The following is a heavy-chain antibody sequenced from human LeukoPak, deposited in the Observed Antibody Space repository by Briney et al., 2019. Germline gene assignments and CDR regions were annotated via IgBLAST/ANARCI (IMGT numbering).Heavy chain of an antibody. D-gene: IGHD3-22*01. CDR2: IIPIFGTA. CDR1: GGTFSSYA. Sequence: ASVKVSCKASGGTFSSYAISWVRQAPGQGLEWMGGIIPIFGTANYAQKFQGRVTITTHESTSTAYMELSSLRSEDTAVYYCAREIRPTQYYDSSGYYFDPWGQGTLVTVSP. J-gene: IGHJ5*02. CDR3: AREIRPTQYYDSSGYYFDP. V-gene: IGHV1-69*05.